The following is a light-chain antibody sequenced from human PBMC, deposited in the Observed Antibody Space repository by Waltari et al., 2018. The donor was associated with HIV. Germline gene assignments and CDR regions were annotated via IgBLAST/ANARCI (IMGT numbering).Light chain of an antibody. Sequence: QSVLTQPPSASGTPGQRVTISCSGSSSNIGSNYVYWYQQLPGTAPKLLIYRNNQRPSGVPDPFSGSKSGTSASLAISGLRSEDEADYYCAAWDDSLSGSWVFGGGTKLTVL. CDR2: RNN. CDR1: SSNIGSNY. J-gene: IGLJ3*02. CDR3: AAWDDSLSGSWV. V-gene: IGLV1-47*01.